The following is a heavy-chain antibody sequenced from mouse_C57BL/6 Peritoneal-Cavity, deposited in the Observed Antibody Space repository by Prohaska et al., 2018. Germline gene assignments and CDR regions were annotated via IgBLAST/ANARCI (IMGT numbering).Heavy chain of an antibody. CDR3: MRYGNYWYFDV. V-gene: IGHV11-2*01. D-gene: IGHD2-1*01. CDR1: GFTFSGFW. Sequence: EVQLLETGGGLVQPGGSRGLSCEGSGFTFSGFWMSWVRQTPGKTLEWIGDINSDWSARNYAPSIKDRVTIVRDNDKSTLYLQMSNVRSEDTATYFCMRYGNYWYFDVWGTGTTVTVSS. CDR2: INSDWSAR. J-gene: IGHJ1*03.